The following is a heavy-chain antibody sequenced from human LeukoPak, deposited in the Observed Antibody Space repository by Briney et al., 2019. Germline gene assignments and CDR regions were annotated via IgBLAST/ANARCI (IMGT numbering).Heavy chain of an antibody. CDR2: IYSSGSI. CDR3: ARQSEF. CDR1: GGSLSSYY. J-gene: IGHJ4*02. V-gene: IGHV4-59*08. Sequence: PSETLSLTCTVFGGSLSSYYWVWVRQPPGKGLEWIGLIYSSGSIKYNPSLKSRLTISLDTSKNQISLKLTSVTAADTAIYYCARQSEFWGQGTLVTVSS.